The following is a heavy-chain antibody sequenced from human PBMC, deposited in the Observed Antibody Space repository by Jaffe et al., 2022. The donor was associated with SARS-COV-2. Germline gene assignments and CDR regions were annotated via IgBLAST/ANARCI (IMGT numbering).Heavy chain of an antibody. V-gene: IGHV3-30-3*01. CDR3: ARSFLAPPYYYGMDV. CDR2: ISYDGSNK. CDR1: GFTFSSYA. Sequence: QVQLVESGGGVVQPGRSLRLSCAASGFTFSSYAMHWVRQAPGKGLEWVAVISYDGSNKYYADSVKGRFTISRDNSKNTLYLQMNSLRAEDTAVYYCARSFLAPPYYYGMDVWGQGTTVTVSS. J-gene: IGHJ6*02.